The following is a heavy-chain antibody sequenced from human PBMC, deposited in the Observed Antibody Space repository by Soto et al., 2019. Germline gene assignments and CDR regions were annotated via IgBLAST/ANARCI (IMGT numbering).Heavy chain of an antibody. CDR3: ARGLILWFGELSRRGGYYYYVDV. D-gene: IGHD3-10*01. CDR2: INDSGNI. CDR1: GGSFSGYQ. J-gene: IGHJ6*03. Sequence: QVQLQQWGAGLLKPSETLSLTCAVYGGSFSGYQWSWIRQTPGKGLEWIGEINDSGNINYNPSLKSRDTIVPDTPKKQISLKLSSVTAADTAVYYCARGLILWFGELSRRGGYYYYVDVWGKGTTVIVSS. V-gene: IGHV4-34*01.